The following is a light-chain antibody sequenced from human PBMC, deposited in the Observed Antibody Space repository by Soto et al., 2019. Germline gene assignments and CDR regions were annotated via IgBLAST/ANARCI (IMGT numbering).Light chain of an antibody. J-gene: IGKJ2*01. CDR1: QDISNR. V-gene: IGKV1-33*01. Sequence: DIQMTQSPSSLSASVGDRITITCQASQDISNRLNWYHQKPGKAPHLLIYDASNLAAGVPSGFSGSGSGTHFTFTISSLQPEDIGTYYCQNCFTVPYTFGQGTKLEIK. CDR3: QNCFTVPYT. CDR2: DAS.